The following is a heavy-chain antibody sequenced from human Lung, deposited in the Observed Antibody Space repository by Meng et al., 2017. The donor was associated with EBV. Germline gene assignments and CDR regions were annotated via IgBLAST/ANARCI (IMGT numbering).Heavy chain of an antibody. V-gene: IGHV4-30-4*08. CDR2: IYDSGST. Sequence: QVQRPESGPGLVKPSQTLSLTCTVSGGAIRFGDYYWSWIRQPPGKGLEWIGYIYDSGSTSYNPSLMSRVTISVDTSRNQFSLKLTSVTAADTAVYYCAREYSSSSGLPGPWGQGTLVTVSS. CDR3: AREYSSSSGLPGP. D-gene: IGHD6-6*01. CDR1: GGAIRFGDYY. J-gene: IGHJ5*02.